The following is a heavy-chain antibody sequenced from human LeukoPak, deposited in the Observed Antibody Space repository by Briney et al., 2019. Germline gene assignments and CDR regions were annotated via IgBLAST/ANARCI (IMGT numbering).Heavy chain of an antibody. Sequence: SETLSLTCTVSGGSISSGGYYWSWIRQHPGKGLEWIGYIYYSGSTYYNPSLKSRVTISVDTSKNQFSLKLSSVTAADTAVYYCARDYGGNSGAFDIWGQGTMVTVSS. J-gene: IGHJ3*02. D-gene: IGHD4-23*01. CDR3: ARDYGGNSGAFDI. CDR2: IYYSGST. CDR1: GGSISSGGYY. V-gene: IGHV4-31*03.